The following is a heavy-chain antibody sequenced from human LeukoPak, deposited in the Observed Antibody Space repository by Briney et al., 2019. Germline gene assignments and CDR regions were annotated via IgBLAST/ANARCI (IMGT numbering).Heavy chain of an antibody. V-gene: IGHV4-59*08. Sequence: SETLSLTCTVSGGSISSYYWSWIRQPPGKGLEWNGYIYYSGSTNYNPSLKSRVTISVDTSKNQSSLKLSSVTAADTAVYYCARSESDSSGYFLDAFDIWGQGTMVTVSS. CDR3: ARSESDSSGYFLDAFDI. CDR2: IYYSGST. D-gene: IGHD3-22*01. CDR1: GGSISSYY. J-gene: IGHJ3*02.